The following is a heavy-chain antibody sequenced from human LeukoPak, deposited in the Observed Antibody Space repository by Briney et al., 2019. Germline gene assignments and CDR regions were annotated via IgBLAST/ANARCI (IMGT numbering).Heavy chain of an antibody. D-gene: IGHD3-22*01. V-gene: IGHV1-2*02. CDR3: ARDTYYYDSSGYYVSGRFDY. J-gene: IGHJ4*02. Sequence: GASVKVSCKASGYTFTGYYMHWVRQAPGQGLEWMGWINPNSGGTNYAQKFQGRVTMTRDTSTSTVYMELSSLRSEDTAVYYCARDTYYYDSSGYYVSGRFDYWGQGTLVTVSS. CDR2: INPNSGGT. CDR1: GYTFTGYY.